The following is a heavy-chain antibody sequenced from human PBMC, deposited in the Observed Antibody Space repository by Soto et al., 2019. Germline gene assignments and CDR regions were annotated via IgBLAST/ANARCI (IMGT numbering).Heavy chain of an antibody. CDR1: GFTFSSSA. Sequence: EVQLLESGGGLVQPGGSLRLSCAASGFTFSSSAMSWVRQAPGKGLEWVSPISVIGGSTYYADSVKGRFTISRDNSKNTLYLQMNSLRAEDTAVYFCAKVVAVDGTGYWGQGTLVTVSS. J-gene: IGHJ4*02. D-gene: IGHD6-13*01. V-gene: IGHV3-23*01. CDR3: AKVVAVDGTGY. CDR2: ISVIGGST.